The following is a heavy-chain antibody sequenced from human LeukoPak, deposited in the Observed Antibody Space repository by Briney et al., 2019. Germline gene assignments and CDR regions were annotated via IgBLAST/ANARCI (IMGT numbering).Heavy chain of an antibody. V-gene: IGHV3-53*01. D-gene: IGHD1-7*01. J-gene: IGHJ6*03. CDR3: ASSVELNYYYYMDV. CDR2: IYSGGST. Sequence: GGSLRLSCAASRFTVSSNYMSWVRQAPGKGLEWVSVIYSGGSTYYADSVKGRFTISRDNSKNTLYLQMNSLRAEDTAVYYCASSVELNYYYYMDVWGKGTTVTVSS. CDR1: RFTVSSNY.